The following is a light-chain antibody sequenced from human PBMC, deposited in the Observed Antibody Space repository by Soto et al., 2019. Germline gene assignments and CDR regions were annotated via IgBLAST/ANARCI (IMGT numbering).Light chain of an antibody. Sequence: LSPGERATLSCRASQSVSSYLAWYQQKPGQAPRLLIYDASNRATGIPARFSGSGSGTDFTLTISSLEPEDFAVYYCQQRSNWPLTFGGGTKVDIK. CDR2: DAS. J-gene: IGKJ4*01. V-gene: IGKV3-11*01. CDR1: QSVSSY. CDR3: QQRSNWPLT.